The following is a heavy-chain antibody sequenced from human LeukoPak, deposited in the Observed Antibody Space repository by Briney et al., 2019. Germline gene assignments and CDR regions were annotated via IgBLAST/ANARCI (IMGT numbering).Heavy chain of an antibody. J-gene: IGHJ4*02. CDR3: ACGYSYGFDY. D-gene: IGHD5-18*01. CDR1: CGSFSGYY. Sequence: PSETLSLTSAVYCGSFSGYYWSWSRQPPRQRLKRIGEINHSGRTNYNPSLKSRVTISVDTSKNQFSLKLSSVTAADTAVYYCACGYSYGFDYWGQGTLVGVCS. CDR2: INHSGRT. V-gene: IGHV4-34*01.